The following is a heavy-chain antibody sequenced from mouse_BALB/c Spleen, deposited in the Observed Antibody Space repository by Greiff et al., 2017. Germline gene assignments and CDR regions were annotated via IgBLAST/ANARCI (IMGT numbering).Heavy chain of an antibody. CDR2: ISSGSSTI. CDR1: GFTFSSFG. J-gene: IGHJ4*01. D-gene: IGHD1-1*01. CDR3: ARGNYANAMDY. V-gene: IGHV5-17*02. Sequence: EVQLVESGGGLVQPGGSRKLSCAASGFTFSSFGMHWVRQAPEKGLEWVAYISSGSSTIYYADTVKGRFTISRDNPKNTLFLQMTSLRSEDTAMYYCARGNYANAMDYWGQGTSVTVSS.